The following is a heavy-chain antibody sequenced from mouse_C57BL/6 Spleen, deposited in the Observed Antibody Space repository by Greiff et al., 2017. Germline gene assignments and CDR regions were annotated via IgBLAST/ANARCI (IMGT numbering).Heavy chain of an antibody. D-gene: IGHD1-1*01. V-gene: IGHV1-80*01. CDR2: IYPGDGDT. CDR1: GYAFSSYW. J-gene: IGHJ3*01. CDR3: ARSPDYYGPFAY. Sequence: VQGVESGAELVKPGASVKISCKASGYAFSSYWMNWVKQRPGKGLEWIGQIYPGDGDTNYNGKFKGKATLTADKSSSTAYMQLSSLSSEDSAVYFCARSPDYYGPFAYWGQGTLVTVSA.